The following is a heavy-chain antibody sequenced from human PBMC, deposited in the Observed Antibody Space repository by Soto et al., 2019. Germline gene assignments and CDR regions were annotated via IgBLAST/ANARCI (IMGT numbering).Heavy chain of an antibody. CDR1: GYSFSNSG. CDR3: ARGGVLVVLPDSSSLVGNWFDP. Sequence: QVQLVQSGAEVKKPGASVNVSCKTSGYSFSNSGINWVRQAPGQGLEWLGWISGYTGKALYAREFQGRLTMTTDTSASTAYMGLRRLKSDGTAVYFCARGGVLVVLPDSSSLVGNWFDPWGQGTLVTVSS. V-gene: IGHV1-18*01. CDR2: ISGYTGKA. D-gene: IGHD2-8*02. J-gene: IGHJ5*02.